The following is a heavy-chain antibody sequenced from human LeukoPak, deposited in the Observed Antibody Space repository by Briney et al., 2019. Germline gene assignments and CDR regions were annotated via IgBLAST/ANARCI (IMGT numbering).Heavy chain of an antibody. J-gene: IGHJ4*02. CDR2: FDPEDGET. Sequence: ASVKVSCKVSGYTLTELSMHWVRQAPGKGLEWMGGFDPEDGETIYAQKFQGRVTMTEDTSTDTAYMELSSLRSEDTAVYYCATSEDIVVVPAAFDYWGQGTLVTVSS. D-gene: IGHD2-2*01. V-gene: IGHV1-24*01. CDR3: ATSEDIVVVPAAFDY. CDR1: GYTLTELS.